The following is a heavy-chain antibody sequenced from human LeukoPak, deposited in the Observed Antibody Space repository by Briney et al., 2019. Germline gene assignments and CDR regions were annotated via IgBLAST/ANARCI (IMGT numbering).Heavy chain of an antibody. CDR3: ASSNFVWGSYRHGENFDY. CDR2: ISSSSSYI. CDR1: GFTFSSYS. V-gene: IGHV3-21*01. Sequence: GGSLRLSCAASGFTFSSYSMNWVRQAPGKGLEWVPSISSSSSYIYYADSVNGRFTISRDNAKNSLYLQMNSLRAEDTAVYYCASSNFVWGSYRHGENFDYWGQGTLVTVSS. J-gene: IGHJ4*02. D-gene: IGHD3-16*02.